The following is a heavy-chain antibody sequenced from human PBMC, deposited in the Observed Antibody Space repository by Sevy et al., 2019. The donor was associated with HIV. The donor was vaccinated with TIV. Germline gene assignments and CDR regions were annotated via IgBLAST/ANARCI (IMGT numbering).Heavy chain of an antibody. V-gene: IGHV3-7*01. D-gene: IGHD6-13*01. CDR1: GFTFSTYW. Sequence: GGSLRLSCAASGFTFSTYWMTWVRQAPGKGLEWVANIKQDGSEKYYAESVKGRLTVSRDNTKNSLYRQLNSLRAEDTAIYYCARAPVGSGWYFPRGIDYWGQGTLVTVSS. CDR2: IKQDGSEK. J-gene: IGHJ4*02. CDR3: ARAPVGSGWYFPRGIDY.